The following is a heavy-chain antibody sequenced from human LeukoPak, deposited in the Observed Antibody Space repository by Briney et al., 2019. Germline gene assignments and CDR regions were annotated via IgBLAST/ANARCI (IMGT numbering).Heavy chain of an antibody. J-gene: IGHJ3*02. CDR2: VHSNGIT. D-gene: IGHD1-26*01. V-gene: IGHV4-4*07. Sequence: SETLSLTCTVSGASISTYYWSWIRQPAGKGLEWIGRVHSNGITNYNPSLESRVTMSEDTSKNQISLNLISVTAADTAVYYCARVGGGSYIRTFDIWGQGTMVTVSS. CDR3: ARVGGGSYIRTFDI. CDR1: GASISTYY.